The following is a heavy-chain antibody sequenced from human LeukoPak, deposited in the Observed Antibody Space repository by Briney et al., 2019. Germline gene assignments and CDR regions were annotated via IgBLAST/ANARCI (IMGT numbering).Heavy chain of an antibody. D-gene: IGHD1-1*01. J-gene: IGHJ6*03. CDR2: IGTASDT. Sequence: GGSLRLSCATSGFTFSSFDMHWVRQPPGQGLEWVSTIGTASDTYYPGSVEGRFTLSRDNAKNSLYLQMNSLTAGDTAVYYCARGPPRGKYYYMDVWGKGTTVTVSS. V-gene: IGHV3-13*01. CDR1: GFTFSSFD. CDR3: ARGPPRGKYYYMDV.